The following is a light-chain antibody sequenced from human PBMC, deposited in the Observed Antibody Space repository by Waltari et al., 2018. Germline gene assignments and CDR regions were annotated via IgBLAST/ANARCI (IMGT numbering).Light chain of an antibody. V-gene: IGLV4-69*01. CDR2: LNSDGSH. Sequence: QLVLTQSPSASASLGASVKLTCTLSSGHSSYAIAWHLQQPEKGPRYLMKLNSDGSHSKGDGIPGRFSGSSSGAERYLTIASLQSEDEADYDCQTWGNWVFGGGTKLTVL. CDR1: SGHSSYA. J-gene: IGLJ3*02. CDR3: QTWGNWV.